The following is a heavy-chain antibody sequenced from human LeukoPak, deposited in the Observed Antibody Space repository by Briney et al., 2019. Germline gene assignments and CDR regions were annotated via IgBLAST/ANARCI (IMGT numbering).Heavy chain of an antibody. D-gene: IGHD4-17*01. CDR1: GYTFTGYY. CDR3: ARDLKRSTVTTERSPFDY. V-gene: IGHV1-2*02. CDR2: INHNSGGT. J-gene: IGHJ4*02. Sequence: ASVKVSCKASGYTFTGYYMHWVRQAPGQGLEWMGWINHNSGGTNYAQKFQGRVTMTRDTSISTAYMELSRLRSDDTAVYYCARDLKRSTVTTERSPFDYWGQGTLVTVSS.